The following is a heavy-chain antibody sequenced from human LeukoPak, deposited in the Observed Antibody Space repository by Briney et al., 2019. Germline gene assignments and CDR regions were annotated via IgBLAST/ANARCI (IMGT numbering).Heavy chain of an antibody. D-gene: IGHD4-17*01. V-gene: IGHV3-7*01. CDR1: GFTFSNYW. CDR3: VNDYERQRGY. Sequence: QPGGSLRLSCAVSGFTFSNYWMSWVRQAPGKGLEWVANINQYASEKYYVDSVKGRFTISRDNAKNSLYLQLNSLRAEDTAMYYCVNDYERQRGYWGQGTLVIVSS. J-gene: IGHJ4*02. CDR2: INQYASEK.